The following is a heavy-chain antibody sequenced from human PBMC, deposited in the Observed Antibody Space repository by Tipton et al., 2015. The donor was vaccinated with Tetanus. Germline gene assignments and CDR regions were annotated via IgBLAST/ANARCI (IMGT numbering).Heavy chain of an antibody. J-gene: IGHJ5*02. CDR1: GGSINSSDW. D-gene: IGHD3-3*01. CDR3: ARQSRKYYDFWSGDGLSNWFDP. CDR2: IHHSGST. Sequence: TLSLTCVVSGGSINSSDWWTWVRQPPGKGLEWIGEIHHSGSTNYNPSLKSRVTLSVDKSKNQFSLKLSSVTAADTAVYYCARQSRKYYDFWSGDGLSNWFDPWGQGTLVTVSS. V-gene: IGHV4-4*02.